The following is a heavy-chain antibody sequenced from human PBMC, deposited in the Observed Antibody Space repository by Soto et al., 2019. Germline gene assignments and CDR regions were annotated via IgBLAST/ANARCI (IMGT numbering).Heavy chain of an antibody. CDR2: ISHDGSKT. CDR3: ARDTYYHDSSGYYVFDY. V-gene: IGHV3-30*03. D-gene: IGHD3-22*01. CDR1: GFTFSSYG. Sequence: PGGSLRLSCAASGFTFSSYGIHWVRQAPGKGLEWVAVISHDGSKTNYADSVKGRFTISRDNSKGTVHLQMNSLRVEDTAVYYCARDTYYHDSSGYYVFDYWGQGTLVTVSS. J-gene: IGHJ4*02.